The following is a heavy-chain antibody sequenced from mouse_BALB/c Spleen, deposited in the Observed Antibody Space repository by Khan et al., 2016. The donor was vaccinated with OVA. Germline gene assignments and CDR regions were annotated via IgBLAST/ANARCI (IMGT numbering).Heavy chain of an antibody. CDR1: GYSFTNYG. J-gene: IGHJ1*01. CDR2: INTYTGEP. D-gene: IGHD1-1*02. CDR3: ASGGYWYFDV. Sequence: QIQLVQSGPEVKKPGETVKISCKASGYSFTNYGMNWVRQAPGKGLKWMGWINTYTGEPTYADDFKGRFAFSLETSASTAYLQINNLKNEETATCFSASGGYWYFDVWGAGTTVTVSS. V-gene: IGHV9-3-1*01.